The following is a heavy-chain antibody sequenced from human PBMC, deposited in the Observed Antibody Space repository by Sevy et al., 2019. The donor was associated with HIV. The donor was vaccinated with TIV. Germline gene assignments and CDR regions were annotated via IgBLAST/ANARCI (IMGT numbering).Heavy chain of an antibody. CDR2: IYYRGDT. J-gene: IGHJ4*02. V-gene: IGHV4-39*01. CDR1: GGSISSSSFY. CDR3: ARRRSTHYHFDY. Sequence: SETLSLTCTVSGGSISSSSFYWGWIRQSPGKGLEWIGSIYYRGDTYYNPSLKRRITMSVDTSKNQFSLKVTSVTAGDTAMYYCARRRSTHYHFDYWGRGTLVTVSS. D-gene: IGHD2-15*01.